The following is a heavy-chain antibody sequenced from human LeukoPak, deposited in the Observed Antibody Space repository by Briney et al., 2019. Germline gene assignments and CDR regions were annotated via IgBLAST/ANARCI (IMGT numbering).Heavy chain of an antibody. CDR2: IIPILGIA. Sequence: ASVKVSCKASGGTFSSYAISWVRQAPGQGLEWMGRIIPILGIANYAQKFQGRVTMTRDTSTSTVYMELSSLRSEDTAVYYCARDGAIAAAVTPPLYYYYYMDVWGKGTTVTVSS. D-gene: IGHD6-13*01. CDR3: ARDGAIAAAVTPPLYYYYYMDV. CDR1: GGTFSSYA. J-gene: IGHJ6*03. V-gene: IGHV1-69*04.